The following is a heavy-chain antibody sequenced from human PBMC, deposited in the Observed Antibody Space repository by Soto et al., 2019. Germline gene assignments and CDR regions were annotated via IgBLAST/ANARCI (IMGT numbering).Heavy chain of an antibody. Sequence: QAQVVQSGAEVRKPGSSVKLSCTASEGTFNSYAIAWARQAPGQGLEWMGGIIPYYNTLNYAQKFQDRVTITADDSTNTVFMELSSLRSDDAAVYFCASGASRWYPYFFDSWDQGTLVTVSS. D-gene: IGHD6-13*01. J-gene: IGHJ4*02. CDR1: EGTFNSYA. V-gene: IGHV1-69*01. CDR3: ASGASRWYPYFFDS. CDR2: IIPYYNTL.